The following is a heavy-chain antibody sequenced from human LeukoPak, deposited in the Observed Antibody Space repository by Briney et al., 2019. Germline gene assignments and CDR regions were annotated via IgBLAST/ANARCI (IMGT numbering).Heavy chain of an antibody. CDR2: ISSSGSTI. J-gene: IGHJ4*02. V-gene: IGHV3-11*01. Sequence: PGGSLRLSCAASGFTFSDYYMSWIRQAPGKGLEWVSYISSSGSTIYYADSVKGRFTISRGNAKNSLYLQMNSLRAEDTAVYYCASVQWLVWIFYWGQGTLVTVSS. D-gene: IGHD6-19*01. CDR3: ASVQWLVWIFY. CDR1: GFTFSDYY.